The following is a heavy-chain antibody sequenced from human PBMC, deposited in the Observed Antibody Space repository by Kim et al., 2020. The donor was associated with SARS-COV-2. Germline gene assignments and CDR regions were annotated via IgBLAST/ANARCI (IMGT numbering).Heavy chain of an antibody. CDR1: GYTFTSYG. CDR3: ARRDDSSGNYWYFDL. J-gene: IGHJ2*01. V-gene: IGHV1-18*01. CDR2: ISAYNGNT. D-gene: IGHD3-22*01. Sequence: ASVKVSCKASGYTFTSYGISWVRQAPGQGLEWMGWISAYNGNTNYAQKLQGRVTMTTDTSTSTAYMELRSLRSDDTAVYYCARRDDSSGNYWYFDLWGRGTLVTVSS.